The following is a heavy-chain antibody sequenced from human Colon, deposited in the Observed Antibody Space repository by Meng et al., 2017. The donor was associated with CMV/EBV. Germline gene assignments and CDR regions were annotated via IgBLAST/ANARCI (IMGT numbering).Heavy chain of an antibody. CDR2: INPGDSDA. CDR3: ARRYDYGGESDAFDI. D-gene: IGHD4-23*01. CDR1: GYTFANYE. Sequence: GESLKISCQGSGYTFANYEIAWVRQMPGKGLEWMGIINPGDSDAKYSPTFQGQVTISADRSISTAYLQLTSLRASDTAIFYCARRYDYGGESDAFDIWGQGTQVTVSS. J-gene: IGHJ3*02. V-gene: IGHV5-51*01.